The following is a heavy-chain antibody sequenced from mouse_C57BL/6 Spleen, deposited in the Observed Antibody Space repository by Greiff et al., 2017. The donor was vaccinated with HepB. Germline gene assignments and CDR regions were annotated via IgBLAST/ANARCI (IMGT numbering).Heavy chain of an antibody. V-gene: IGHV5-12*01. CDR3: ARHGGGDAMDY. Sequence: EVKLVESGGGLVQPGGSLKLSCAASGFTFSDYYMYWVRQTPEKRLEWVAYISNGGGSTYYPDTVKGRFTISRDYAKNTLYLQMSHLKSEDTAMYYCARHGGGDAMDYWGQGTSVTVSS. J-gene: IGHJ4*01. CDR2: ISNGGGST. CDR1: GFTFSDYY.